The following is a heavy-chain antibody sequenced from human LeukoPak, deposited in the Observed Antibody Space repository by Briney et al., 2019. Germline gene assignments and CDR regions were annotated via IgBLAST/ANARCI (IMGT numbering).Heavy chain of an antibody. CDR1: GFTFSSYS. V-gene: IGHV3-23*01. CDR3: AKDIVVVPAAMGYYYYGMDV. J-gene: IGHJ6*02. Sequence: GGSLRLSCAASGFTFSSYSMNWVRQAPGKGLEWVSAISGSGGSTYYADSVKGRFTISRDNSKNTLYLQMNSLRAEDTAVYYCAKDIVVVPAAMGYYYYGMDVWGQGTTVTVSS. D-gene: IGHD2-2*01. CDR2: ISGSGGST.